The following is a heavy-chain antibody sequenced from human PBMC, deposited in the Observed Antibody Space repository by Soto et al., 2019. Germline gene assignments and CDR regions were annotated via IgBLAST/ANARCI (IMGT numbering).Heavy chain of an antibody. J-gene: IGHJ4*02. D-gene: IGHD2-15*01. Sequence: QVQLQQWGAGLLKPSETLSLTCAVYGGSFSGYYWSWIRQPPGKGLEWIGEINHSGSTNYNPSLKCRVTISVDTSKNQFSLKLSSVTAADTAVYYCAREAVAGRFDYWGQGTLVTVSS. CDR1: GGSFSGYY. V-gene: IGHV4-34*01. CDR2: INHSGST. CDR3: AREAVAGRFDY.